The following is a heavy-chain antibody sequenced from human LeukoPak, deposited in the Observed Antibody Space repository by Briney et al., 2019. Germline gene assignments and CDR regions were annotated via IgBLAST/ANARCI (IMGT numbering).Heavy chain of an antibody. V-gene: IGHV1-3*03. CDR2: INAGNGNT. CDR3: ARELRDRTGSSRKLFDY. J-gene: IGHJ4*02. Sequence: SVKVSCKASGYTFTSYAMHWVRQAPGQRLEWMGWINAGNGNTKYSQEFQGRVTITRDTSASTAYMELSSLRSEDMAVYYCARELRDRTGSSRKLFDYWGQGTLVTVSS. CDR1: GYTFTSYA. D-gene: IGHD6-13*01.